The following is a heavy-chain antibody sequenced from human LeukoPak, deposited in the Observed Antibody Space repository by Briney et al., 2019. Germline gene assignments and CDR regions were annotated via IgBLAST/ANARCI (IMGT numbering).Heavy chain of an antibody. V-gene: IGHV4-59*08. CDR2: IYFIGST. CDR3: ARQHVLPM. CDR1: GDSISSYY. D-gene: IGHD3-10*02. Sequence: SETLSLTCTVSGDSISSYYWSWSRQRPGKGQEWIGYIYFIGSTNSNPSLTSRVTVSVYTSTNKISLYLSSRSAPHTPVYVCARQHVLPMWGQGTMVGVP. J-gene: IGHJ3*02.